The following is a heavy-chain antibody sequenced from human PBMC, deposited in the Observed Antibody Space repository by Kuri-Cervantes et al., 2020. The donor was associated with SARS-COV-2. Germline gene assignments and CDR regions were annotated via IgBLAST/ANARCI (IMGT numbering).Heavy chain of an antibody. CDR3: ARSHALYGGNSSPWDY. V-gene: IGHV1-2*02. D-gene: IGHD4-23*01. CDR2: INPNSGGT. CDR1: GYTFTGYY. J-gene: IGHJ4*02. Sequence: ASVKVSCKASGYTFTGYYMHWVRQAPGQGLEWMGWINPNSGGTNYAQKFQGRITMTTDTSTSTAYMELRSLRSHDTAVYYCARSHALYGGNSSPWDYWGQGTLVTVSS.